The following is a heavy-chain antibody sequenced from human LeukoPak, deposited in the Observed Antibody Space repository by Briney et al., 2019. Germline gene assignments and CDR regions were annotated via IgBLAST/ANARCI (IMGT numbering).Heavy chain of an antibody. D-gene: IGHD3-3*01. J-gene: IGHJ6*02. Sequence: GESLKISCKGSGYSFNTYWIVWMRQMPGKGLECMGLIYPGDSDTKYSPSFKGQVTISADKSISTAYLQWRSLKASDTAMYYRARQYDFWSGQYYYGMDVWGQGTTVTVSS. CDR2: IYPGDSDT. CDR3: ARQYDFWSGQYYYGMDV. V-gene: IGHV5-51*01. CDR1: GYSFNTYW.